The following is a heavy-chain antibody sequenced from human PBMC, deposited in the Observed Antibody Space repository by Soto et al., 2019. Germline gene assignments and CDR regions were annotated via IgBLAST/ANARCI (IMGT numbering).Heavy chain of an antibody. J-gene: IGHJ6*02. V-gene: IGHV3-21*01. CDR2: ISSSSSYI. CDR3: ASEYCSGGSCYYYGMDV. CDR1: GFTFSSYS. D-gene: IGHD2-15*01. Sequence: GSLRLSCAASGFTFSSYSMNWVRQAPGKGLEWVSSISSSSSYIYYADSVKGRFTISRDNAKNSLYLQMNSLRAEDTAVYYCASEYCSGGSCYYYGMDVWGQGTTVTVSS.